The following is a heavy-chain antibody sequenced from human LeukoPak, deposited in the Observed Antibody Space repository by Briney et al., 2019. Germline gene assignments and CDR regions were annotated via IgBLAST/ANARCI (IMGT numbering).Heavy chain of an antibody. D-gene: IGHD3/OR15-3a*01. V-gene: IGHV1-69*05. CDR3: ASGSSVDLWKNQYYFDY. CDR2: IIPIFGTA. J-gene: IGHJ4*02. CDR1: GDTLSSYA. Sequence: SVKVSCKASGDTLSSYAISWVRQAPGQGLEWMGGIIPIFGTANYAQKFQGRVTITTDESTSTAYMELSSLRSEETAVYYCASGSSVDLWKNQYYFDYWGQGTLVTVSS.